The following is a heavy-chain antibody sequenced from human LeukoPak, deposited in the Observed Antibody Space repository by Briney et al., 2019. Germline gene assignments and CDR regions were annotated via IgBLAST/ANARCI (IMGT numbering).Heavy chain of an antibody. CDR3: AKDLGDIVVVPAANDY. D-gene: IGHD2-2*01. Sequence: GGSLRLSCAASGFSFSKYWMHWVRQTPGEGLVWVARIKEDGTYTSYADSVKGRFTISRDNSKNTLYLQMNSLRAEDTAVYYCAKDLGDIVVVPAANDYWGQGTLVTVSS. V-gene: IGHV3-74*01. J-gene: IGHJ4*02. CDR2: IKEDGTYT. CDR1: GFSFSKYW.